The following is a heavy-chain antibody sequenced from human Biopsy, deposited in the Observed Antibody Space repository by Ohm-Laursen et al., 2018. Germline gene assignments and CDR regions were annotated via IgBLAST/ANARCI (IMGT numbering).Heavy chain of an antibody. Sequence: SDTLSFTCTVSGGSISSYYWSWIRQPPGQGLEWIGYIYYTGSTNYNPSLKSRVTISVDTSMNHLSLMLTSVTAADTAVYYCTRHAPSYSGSYWRYFDLWGRGTLVTVSS. CDR2: IYYTGST. CDR1: GGSISSYY. V-gene: IGHV4-59*08. CDR3: TRHAPSYSGSYWRYFDL. J-gene: IGHJ2*01. D-gene: IGHD1-26*01.